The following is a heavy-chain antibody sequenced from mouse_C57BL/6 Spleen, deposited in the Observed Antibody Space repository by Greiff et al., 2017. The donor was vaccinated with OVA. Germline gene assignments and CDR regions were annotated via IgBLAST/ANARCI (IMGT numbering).Heavy chain of an antibody. CDR3: ARDYYGTHYFDD. J-gene: IGHJ2*01. D-gene: IGHD1-1*01. CDR2: INPYNGGT. Sequence: EVQLQESGPVLVKPGASVKMSCKASGYTFTDYYMNWVKQSHGKSLEWIGVINPYNGGTSYNQKLKGKATLTVDKSSSTAYMELNSLTSEDSAVYYCARDYYGTHYFDDWGQGTTLTVSS. V-gene: IGHV1-19*01. CDR1: GYTFTDYY.